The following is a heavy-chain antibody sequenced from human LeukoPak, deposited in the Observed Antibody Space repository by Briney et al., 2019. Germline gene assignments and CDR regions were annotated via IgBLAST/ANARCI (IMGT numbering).Heavy chain of an antibody. CDR3: ARALIAVGPHFDY. CDR1: GYTFTGYY. Sequence: ASVKVSCKASGYTFTGYYMHWVRQAPGQGLEWMGWINPNSGGTNYAQKFQGRVTMTRDTSISTAYMELSRLRSDDTAVYYCARALIAVGPHFDYWGQGTLVTVSS. V-gene: IGHV1-2*02. D-gene: IGHD6-19*01. J-gene: IGHJ4*02. CDR2: INPNSGGT.